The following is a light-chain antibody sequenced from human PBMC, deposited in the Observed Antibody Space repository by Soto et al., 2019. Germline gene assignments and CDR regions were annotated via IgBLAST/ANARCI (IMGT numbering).Light chain of an antibody. Sequence: QPALTQPRSVSGSPGQSVTISCTGTSSDVGGYHYVSWYQQHPGKAPKVLIYDVSKRPSGVPDRFSGSKSGNTASLTISGLQADDEADYYCCSYAGSYIYVFGTGTKVTVL. V-gene: IGLV2-11*01. CDR2: DVS. CDR1: SSDVGGYHY. CDR3: CSYAGSYIYV. J-gene: IGLJ1*01.